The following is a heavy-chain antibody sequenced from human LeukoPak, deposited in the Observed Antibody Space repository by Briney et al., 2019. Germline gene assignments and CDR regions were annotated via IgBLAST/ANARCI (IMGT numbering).Heavy chain of an antibody. V-gene: IGHV1-69*06. CDR2: IIPIFGTA. J-gene: IGHJ3*02. CDR3: ARVPESSSWYMAFDI. D-gene: IGHD6-13*01. Sequence: GASVKVSCKASGYTFTTYAINWVRQAPGQGLEWMGGIIPIFGTANYAQKFQGRVTITADKSTSTAYMELSSLRSEDTAVYYCARVPESSSWYMAFDIWGQGTMVTVSS. CDR1: GYTFTTYA.